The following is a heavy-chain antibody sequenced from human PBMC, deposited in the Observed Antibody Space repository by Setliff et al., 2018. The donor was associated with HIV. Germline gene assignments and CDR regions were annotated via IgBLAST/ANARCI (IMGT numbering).Heavy chain of an antibody. D-gene: IGHD2-8*01. J-gene: IGHJ5*02. V-gene: IGHV1-8*01. CDR1: GYSFTTYD. Sequence: ASVKVSCKASGYSFTTYDTNWARQAPGQGLEWMGRVDPNTGNAGYEQKFQGRVTMTRDTSISTAYMELSSLTSEDTAVYYCARMEYDVRGRAPNWFDPWGPGTLVTVSS. CDR2: VDPNTGNA. CDR3: ARMEYDVRGRAPNWFDP.